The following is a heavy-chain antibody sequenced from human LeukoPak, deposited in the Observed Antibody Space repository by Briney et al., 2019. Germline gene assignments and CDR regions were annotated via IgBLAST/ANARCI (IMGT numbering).Heavy chain of an antibody. CDR2: ISSGSSYI. V-gene: IGHV3-21*06. CDR3: ARSFGRAGSS. D-gene: IGHD3-10*01. CDR1: GFTFSSYP. J-gene: IGHJ5*02. Sequence: KSGGSLRLSCVASGFTFSSYPMNWVRQAPGKGLEWVSSISSGSSYIDYADSVKGRFTISRDNAKNSLYLQMHSLRAEDTGMYYCARSFGRAGSSWGQGTLVTVSS.